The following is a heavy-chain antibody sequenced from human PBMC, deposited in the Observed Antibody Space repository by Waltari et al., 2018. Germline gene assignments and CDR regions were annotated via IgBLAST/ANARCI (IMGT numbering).Heavy chain of an antibody. Sequence: QLHLQESGPGLVQPSETLSLNCSVSGDSINSRTYYWGWIRQPPGKGLEWIGSIYYSGTTYYNPSLKSRVTISIDTSKNQFSVRLSSVTAADTAFYYCAGLTGATKPFRFDYWGQGILATVSS. CDR1: GDSINSRTYY. CDR2: IYYSGTT. J-gene: IGHJ4*02. V-gene: IGHV4-39*01. CDR3: AGLTGATKPFRFDY. D-gene: IGHD1-20*01.